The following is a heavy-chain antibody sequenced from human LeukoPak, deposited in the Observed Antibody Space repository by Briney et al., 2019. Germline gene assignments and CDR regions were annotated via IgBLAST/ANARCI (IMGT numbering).Heavy chain of an antibody. CDR3: ARDSPRTPPLGYCSGGSCYDNAFDI. J-gene: IGHJ3*02. Sequence: SQTLSLTCTVSGGSISSGGYYWSWIRQHPGKGLEWIGYIYYSGSTYYNPSLESRVTISVDTSKNQFSLKLSSVTAADTAVYYCARDSPRTPPLGYCSGGSCYDNAFDIWGQGTMVTVSS. CDR1: GGSISSGGYY. D-gene: IGHD2-15*01. CDR2: IYYSGST. V-gene: IGHV4-31*03.